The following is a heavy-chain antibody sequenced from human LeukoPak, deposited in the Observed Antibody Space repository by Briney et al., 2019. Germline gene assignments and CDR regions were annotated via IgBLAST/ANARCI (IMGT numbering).Heavy chain of an antibody. CDR1: GFSFSNYA. D-gene: IGHD2-21*02. J-gene: IGHJ1*01. CDR3: ARGYCGGDCYGD. Sequence: GGSLRLSCAASGFSFSNYAMNWVRQAPGKGQEWVSSIDGSSSHIYYADSVKGRFTISRDNTKSSLYLQMNSLRVEDMAVYYCARGYCGGDCYGDWGQGTLVTVSS. V-gene: IGHV3-21*01. CDR2: IDGSSSHI.